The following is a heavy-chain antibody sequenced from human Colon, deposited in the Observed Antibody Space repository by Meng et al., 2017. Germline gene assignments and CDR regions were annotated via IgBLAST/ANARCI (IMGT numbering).Heavy chain of an antibody. V-gene: IGHV4-4*02. J-gene: IGHJ5*01. CDR1: GYSISSTTW. CDR2: IYHTGTT. D-gene: IGHD2-2*01. Sequence: QLQLQESGPGLANPSGTLSVTFAVSGYSISSTTWLNWGRQAPGQGLVWIGDIYHTGTTNINPSFKSRCTMSIDKSRNEFSLKSNSLTAADTAIYSCARWGITYASAQFFDYWGQAILVTVSS. CDR3: ARWGITYASAQFFDY.